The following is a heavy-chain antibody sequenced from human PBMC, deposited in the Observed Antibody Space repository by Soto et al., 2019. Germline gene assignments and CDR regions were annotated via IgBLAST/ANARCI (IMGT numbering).Heavy chain of an antibody. J-gene: IGHJ4*02. CDR2: ISAYNGNT. V-gene: IGHV1-18*04. D-gene: IGHD3-3*01. Sequence: QVQLVQSGAEVKKPGASVQVSCKASGYTFTSYGISWVRQAPGQGLEWMGWISAYNGNTNYAQKLQGRVTMTTDTSTSTAYMELRSPRSDDTAVYYCARDLASPYVLLFLEWLSADYWGQGTLVSVSS. CDR3: ARDLASPYVLLFLEWLSADY. CDR1: GYTFTSYG.